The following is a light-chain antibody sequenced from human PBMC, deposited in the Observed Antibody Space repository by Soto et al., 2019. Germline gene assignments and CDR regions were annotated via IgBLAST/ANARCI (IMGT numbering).Light chain of an antibody. CDR1: SHDIGGYKY. CDR2: EVS. CDR3: CAYTTTSAIYV. Sequence: QSALTQPASVSGSPGQSITISCTGTSHDIGGYKYVSWYQQHPGKAPKLMIYEVSNRPSGVSTRFSGSTSGNTASLTISGLQTEDEADYYCCAYTTTSAIYVFGTGTKLTVL. V-gene: IGLV2-14*01. J-gene: IGLJ1*01.